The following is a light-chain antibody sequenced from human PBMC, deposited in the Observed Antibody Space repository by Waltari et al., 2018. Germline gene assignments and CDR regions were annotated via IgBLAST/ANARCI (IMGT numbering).Light chain of an antibody. CDR1: QDIGRS. CDR3: QQGHSVPPT. Sequence: EIQMTQSPSSVFASVGDRVAITCRATQDIGRSLAWYQQKPGQGPNLLIYAASNLQTGVPSRFSGSGSGADFTLTINSLQPEDFAVYYCQQGHSVPPTFGQGTRVEIK. CDR2: AAS. J-gene: IGKJ1*01. V-gene: IGKV1-12*01.